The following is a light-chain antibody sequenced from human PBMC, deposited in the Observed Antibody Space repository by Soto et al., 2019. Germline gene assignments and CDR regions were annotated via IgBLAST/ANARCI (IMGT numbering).Light chain of an antibody. Sequence: DIVMTQSPLSLPVTPGEPASISCRSSQSLLHSNGYNFLDWYLQKPGQSPQLLIYLGSNRASGVPDRFSGSGSGTDFTLKIGTVEAEDVGVYYCMQALQTPRTFGQGTKLEIK. J-gene: IGKJ2*01. CDR1: QSLLHSNGYNF. V-gene: IGKV2-28*01. CDR3: MQALQTPRT. CDR2: LGS.